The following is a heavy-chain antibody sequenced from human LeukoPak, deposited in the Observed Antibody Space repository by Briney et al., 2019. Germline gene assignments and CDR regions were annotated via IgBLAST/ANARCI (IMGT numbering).Heavy chain of an antibody. V-gene: IGHV3-21*01. CDR1: GFVFTNYN. Sequence: PGGSLRLSCAASGFVFTNYNLNWVRQAPGKGLEWISSISGGSTYIYYADAVRGRFTISRDNAKNSLYLQMNNLRGEDTAVYYCAKLENHCSSTSCYSYHPEYFQHWSQGTLVTVSS. J-gene: IGHJ1*01. CDR3: AKLENHCSSTSCYSYHPEYFQH. CDR2: ISGGSTYI. D-gene: IGHD2-2*02.